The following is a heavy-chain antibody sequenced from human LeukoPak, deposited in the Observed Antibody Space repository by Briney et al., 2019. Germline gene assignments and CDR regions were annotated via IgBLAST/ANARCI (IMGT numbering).Heavy chain of an antibody. CDR1: GGSISSGGYY. CDR2: IYYSGST. D-gene: IGHD3-10*01. CDR3: ASLRTDYGSGSYPDY. Sequence: SETLSLTCTVSGGSISSGGYYWSWIRQPPGKGLEWIGYIYYSGSTYYNPSLKSRVTISVDTSKNQFSLKLSSVTAADTAVYYCASLRTDYGSGSYPDYWGQGALVTVSS. V-gene: IGHV4-30-4*08. J-gene: IGHJ4*02.